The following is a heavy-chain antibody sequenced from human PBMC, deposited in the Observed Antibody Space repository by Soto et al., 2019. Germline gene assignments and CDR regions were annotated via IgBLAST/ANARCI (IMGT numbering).Heavy chain of an antibody. J-gene: IGHJ5*02. D-gene: IGHD3-10*02. CDR2: IYYSGST. CDR1: GGSISSGGYY. V-gene: IGHV4-31*03. CDR3: ARDVKEIFCLGSYYISSSFDP. Sequence: SETLSLTCTVSGGSISSGGYYWSWIRQHPGKGLEWIGYIYYSGSTYYNPSLKSRVTISVDTSKNLFSLKLSSVTAADTAVYYLARDVKEIFCLGSYYISSSFDPWGQGTLVTVSS.